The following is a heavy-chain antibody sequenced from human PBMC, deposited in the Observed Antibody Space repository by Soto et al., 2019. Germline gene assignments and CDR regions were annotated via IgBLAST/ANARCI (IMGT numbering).Heavy chain of an antibody. CDR1: GFTFSSYG. D-gene: IGHD6-19*01. CDR2: ISYDGSNK. CDR3: AKDGYSSGYLGYYFDY. J-gene: IGHJ4*02. Sequence: QVQLVESGGGVVQPGRSLRLSCAASGFTFSSYGMHWVRQAPGKGLEWVAVISYDGSNKYYADSVKGRFTISRDNSKNXMYLQMNSLRAEDTAVYYCAKDGYSSGYLGYYFDYWGQGTLVTVSS. V-gene: IGHV3-30*18.